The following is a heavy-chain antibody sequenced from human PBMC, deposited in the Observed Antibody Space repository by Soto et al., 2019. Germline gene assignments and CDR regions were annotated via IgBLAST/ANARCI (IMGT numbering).Heavy chain of an antibody. J-gene: IGHJ5*02. D-gene: IGHD3-9*01. Sequence: VQLLETGGGLVQPGGSLRLSCAASGFTINNSAMRWVRQAPGKGLEWVSSITAAGDSTYDSTSVRGRFTISRDNSTNTVFLQMNSLRFEDTAVYYCATDPLKYDNSWYLDWWLHPWCQGTLVTVSS. CDR1: GFTINNSA. CDR2: ITAAGDST. V-gene: IGHV3-23*01. CDR3: ATDPLKYDNSWYLDWWLHP.